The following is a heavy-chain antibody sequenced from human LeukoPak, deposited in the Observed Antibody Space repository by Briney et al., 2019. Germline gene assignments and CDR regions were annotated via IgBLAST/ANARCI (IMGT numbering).Heavy chain of an antibody. J-gene: IGHJ5*02. D-gene: IGHD6-13*01. CDR1: GFTFSSYA. CDR2: ISSSGNAI. Sequence: GGSLRLSCAASGFTFSSYAMSWVRQAPGKGLEWVSYISSSGNAIYYADSVKGRFTISRDNAKNSLYLQMNSLRAEDTAVYYCARGITATGPFSVENWFDPWGQGTLVTVSS. CDR3: ARGITATGPFSVENWFDP. V-gene: IGHV3-48*01.